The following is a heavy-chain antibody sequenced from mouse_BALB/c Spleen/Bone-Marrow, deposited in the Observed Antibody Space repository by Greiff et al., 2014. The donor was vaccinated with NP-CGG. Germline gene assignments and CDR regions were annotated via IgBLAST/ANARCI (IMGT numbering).Heavy chain of an antibody. CDR1: GFTFSDYY. D-gene: IGHD1-1*01. CDR3: ARALFGSSYGFAY. Sequence: EVNVVESGGGLVKPGGSLKLSCAASGFTFSDYYMYWVRQTPEKRLEWVATISDGGSYTYYPDSVKGRFTISRDNAKNNLYLQMSRLKSEDTAMYFCARALFGSSYGFAYWGQGTLVTVSA. CDR2: ISDGGSYT. J-gene: IGHJ3*01. V-gene: IGHV5-4*02.